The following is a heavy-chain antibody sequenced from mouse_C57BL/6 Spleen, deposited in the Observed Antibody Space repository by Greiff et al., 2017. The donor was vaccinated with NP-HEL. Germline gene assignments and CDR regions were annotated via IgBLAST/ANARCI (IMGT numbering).Heavy chain of an antibody. D-gene: IGHD1-1*01. J-gene: IGHJ3*01. CDR1: GFTFSSYA. CDR2: ISSGGDYI. CDR3: TREVHYYGSSPFAY. V-gene: IGHV5-9-1*02. Sequence: EVQLQQSGEGLVKPGGSLKLSCAASGFTFSSYAMSWVRQTPEKRLEWVAYISSGGDYIYYADTVKGRFTISRDNARNTLYLQMSSLKSEDTAMYYCTREVHYYGSSPFAYWGQGTLVTVSA.